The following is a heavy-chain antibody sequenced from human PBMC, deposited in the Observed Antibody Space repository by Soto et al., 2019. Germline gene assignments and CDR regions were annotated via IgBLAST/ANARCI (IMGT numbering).Heavy chain of an antibody. CDR2: INHSGST. CDR3: ARDKITGLFDY. CDR1: GGSISDNDYY. J-gene: IGHJ4*02. D-gene: IGHD2-8*02. Sequence: SETPSLTCTVSGGSISDNDYYWSWIRQPPGKGLEWIGEINHSGSTNYNPSLKSRVTISVDTSKNQFSLKLTSVTAADTAVYYCARDKITGLFDYWGQGTLVSVSS. V-gene: IGHV4-34*01.